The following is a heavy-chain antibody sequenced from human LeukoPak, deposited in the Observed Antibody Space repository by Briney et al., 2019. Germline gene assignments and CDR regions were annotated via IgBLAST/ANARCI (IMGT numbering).Heavy chain of an antibody. V-gene: IGHV1-69-2*01. D-gene: IGHD2-2*01. J-gene: IGHJ4*02. CDR3: ATGVGCSSTSCSEGPFDY. CDR1: GYTFTGYY. Sequence: ASVKVSRKVSGYTFTGYYMHWVQQAPGKGLEWMGLVDPEDGETIYAEKFQGRVTITADTSTDTAYMELSSLRSEDTAVYYCATGVGCSSTSCSEGPFDYWGQGTLVTVSS. CDR2: VDPEDGET.